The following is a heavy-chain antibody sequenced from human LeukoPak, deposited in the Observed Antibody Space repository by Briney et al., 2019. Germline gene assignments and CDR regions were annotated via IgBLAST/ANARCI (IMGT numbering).Heavy chain of an antibody. D-gene: IGHD4-23*01. V-gene: IGHV1-46*01. J-gene: IGHJ5*02. CDR3: ARDNSVEDTAWWFDP. CDR2: INPSGGST. CDR1: GYTFTGYY. Sequence: ASVKVSCKASGYTFTGYYMHWVRQAPGQGLERMGIINPSGGSTSYAQKFQGRVTMTRDMSTSTVYMELSSLRSEDTAVYYCARDNSVEDTAWWFDPWGQGTLVTVSS.